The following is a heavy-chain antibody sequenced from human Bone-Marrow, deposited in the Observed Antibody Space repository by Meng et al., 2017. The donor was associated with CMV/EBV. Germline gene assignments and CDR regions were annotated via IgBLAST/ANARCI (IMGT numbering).Heavy chain of an antibody. J-gene: IGHJ6*02. CDR3: ARGITYYDFWSGSNYYYYGMDV. V-gene: IGHV1-69*05. D-gene: IGHD3-3*01. Sequence: SVKVSCKASGYTFSNYDINWVRQATGQGLEWMGGIIPIFGTANYAQKFQGRVTITTDESTSTAYMELSSLRSEDTAVYYCARGITYYDFWSGSNYYYYGMDVWGQGTTVTVSS. CDR1: GYTFSNYD. CDR2: IIPIFGTA.